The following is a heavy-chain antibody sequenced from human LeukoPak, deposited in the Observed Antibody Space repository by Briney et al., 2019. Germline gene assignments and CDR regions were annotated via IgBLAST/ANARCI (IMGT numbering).Heavy chain of an antibody. CDR1: GYTFTSYY. CDR3: ARSDTAMVILDY. CDR2: INPSGGST. D-gene: IGHD5-18*01. J-gene: IGHJ4*02. Sequence: ASVKVSCKASGYTFTSYYMHWVRQAPGQGLEWMGIINPSGGSTSYAQKFQGRVTMTRDMSTSTVYMELSRLRSDDTAVYYCARSDTAMVILDYWGQGTLVTVSS. V-gene: IGHV1-46*01.